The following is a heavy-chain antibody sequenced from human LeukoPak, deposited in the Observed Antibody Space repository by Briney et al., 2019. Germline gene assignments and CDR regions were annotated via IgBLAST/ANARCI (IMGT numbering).Heavy chain of an antibody. D-gene: IGHD3-10*02. Sequence: QPGGSLRLSCAATGFTFSSYEMNWVRQAPGKGLEWVSYISSSGSTIYYADSVKGRFTISRDNAKNSLYLQMNSLRAEDTAVYYCAELGITMIGGVWGKGTTVTISS. CDR1: GFTFSSYE. V-gene: IGHV3-48*03. CDR2: ISSSGSTI. CDR3: AELGITMIGGV. J-gene: IGHJ6*04.